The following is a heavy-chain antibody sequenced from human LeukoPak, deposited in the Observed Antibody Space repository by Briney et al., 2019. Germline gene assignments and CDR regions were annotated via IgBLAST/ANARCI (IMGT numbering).Heavy chain of an antibody. Sequence: GESLQISCKGSGYTFTTYWIGWVRQMSGRGLEWMGIISPEDSEIRYSPSSRGQVTISADKSISTAYLQWRSLKASDTAIYYCARHEGSGSYYSYWGQGTLVTVSS. V-gene: IGHV5-51*01. D-gene: IGHD1-26*01. CDR1: GYTFTTYW. J-gene: IGHJ4*02. CDR3: ARHEGSGSYYSY. CDR2: ISPEDSEI.